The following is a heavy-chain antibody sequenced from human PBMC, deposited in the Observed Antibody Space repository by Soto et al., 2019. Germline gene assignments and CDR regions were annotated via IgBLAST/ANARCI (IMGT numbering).Heavy chain of an antibody. CDR1: GCTFTSFY. Sequence: QVQLVQSGAEVKNPGASVKVSCKASGCTFTSFYIHWVRQAPGQGLEWMSIINPNGGSTNYAQNLQGRVTLTRDTSTNTVYMELSSLRSEDTAVYYCARGLTSGDYWGQGTLVTVSS. J-gene: IGHJ4*02. CDR3: ARGLTSGDY. CDR2: INPNGGST. V-gene: IGHV1-46*01.